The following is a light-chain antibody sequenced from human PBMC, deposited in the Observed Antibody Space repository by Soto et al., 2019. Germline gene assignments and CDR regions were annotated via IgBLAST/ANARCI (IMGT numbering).Light chain of an antibody. V-gene: IGKV3-11*01. CDR2: DAS. J-gene: IGKJ5*01. CDR3: QQRSNWPPIT. Sequence: IVWPPSPATLSLTPGGRAPLSCRASQSVKTFLVWYQQRPGQAPRLLIHDASHRAAGIPARFSGSGFGTDFTLTISSLEPEDAAVYYCQQRSNWPPITFGQGTRLAI. CDR1: QSVKTF.